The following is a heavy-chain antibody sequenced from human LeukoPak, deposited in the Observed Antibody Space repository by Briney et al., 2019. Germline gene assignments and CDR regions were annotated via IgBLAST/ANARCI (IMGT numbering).Heavy chain of an antibody. CDR3: AKNGQNGSSFDP. CDR1: GGSLNGHY. D-gene: IGHD1-1*01. J-gene: IGHJ5*02. V-gene: IGHV4-34*01. CDR2: GSERGGT. Sequence: SETLSLTCAVYGGSLNGHYWSWIRQPPGKGLEWIGEGSERGGTKFNPSLKGRVAISADTSKNQFSLQLYSVTAADTAVYYCAKNGQNGSSFDPWGQGTLVIVSS.